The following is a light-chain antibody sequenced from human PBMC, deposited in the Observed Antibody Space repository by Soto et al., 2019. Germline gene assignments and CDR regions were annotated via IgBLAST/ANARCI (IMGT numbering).Light chain of an antibody. J-gene: IGKJ2*01. CDR3: QQCNSSPYT. Sequence: DIQMTQSPSTLSASVGDRVTISCRASQSINTWLAWYQQKPGKAPKLLIYEASTLKNGVPSRFSGRGSGTEFTLTITSLQPDDFATYYCQQCNSSPYTFGQGTKLEIK. CDR1: QSINTW. CDR2: EAS. V-gene: IGKV1-5*03.